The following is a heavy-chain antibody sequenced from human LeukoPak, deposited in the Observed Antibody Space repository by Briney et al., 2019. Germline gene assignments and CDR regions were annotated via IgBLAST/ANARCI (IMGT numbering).Heavy chain of an antibody. D-gene: IGHD2-15*01. CDR3: ARGVVVAASLPWFDP. CDR1: GFTFSSYS. J-gene: IGHJ5*02. V-gene: IGHV3-21*04. CDR2: ISSSSSYI. Sequence: GGSLRLSCAASGFTFSSYSMNWVRQAPGKGLEWVSSISSSSSYIYYADSVKGRFTISRDNAKNSLYLQMNSLRAEDTAVYYCARGVVVAASLPWFDPWGQGTLVTVSS.